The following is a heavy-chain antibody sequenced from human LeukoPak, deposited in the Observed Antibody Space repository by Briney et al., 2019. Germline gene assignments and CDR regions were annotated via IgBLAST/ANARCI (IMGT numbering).Heavy chain of an antibody. J-gene: IGHJ4*02. Sequence: AMHWVRQAPGTGLEWVSGISASGGSTYYADSVKGRFTISRDKSKNTLYLQMDSLRAEDTAVYYCAKVKWGYFEYWGQGTLVTVSS. CDR3: AKVKWGYFEY. CDR1: A. CDR2: ISASGGST. V-gene: IGHV3-23*01. D-gene: IGHD7-27*01.